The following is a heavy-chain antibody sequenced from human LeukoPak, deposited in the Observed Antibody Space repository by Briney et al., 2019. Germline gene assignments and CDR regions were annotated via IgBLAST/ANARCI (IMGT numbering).Heavy chain of an antibody. CDR2: IYYSGST. CDR3: ARDIVAATQDYYYYYMDV. CDR1: GGSISSYY. Sequence: SETLSLTCTVSGGSISSYYWSWIRQPPGKGLEWIGYIYYSGSTNYNPSLKSRVTISVDTSKNQFSLKLSSVTAADTAVYYCARDIVAATQDYYYYYMDVWGKGTTVTVSS. J-gene: IGHJ6*03. V-gene: IGHV4-59*01. D-gene: IGHD2-15*01.